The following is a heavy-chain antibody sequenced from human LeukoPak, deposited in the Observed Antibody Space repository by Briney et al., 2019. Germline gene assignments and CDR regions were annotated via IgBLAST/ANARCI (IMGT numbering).Heavy chain of an antibody. Sequence: SVKGSCKASGGTFSSYAISWVRQAPGQGLEWMGRIIPIFGTANYAQKSQGRVTITTDESTSTAYMELSSLRSEDTAVYYCARDPGTYTGAFDTWGQGTMVTVSA. V-gene: IGHV1-69*05. D-gene: IGHD3-10*01. CDR2: IIPIFGTA. CDR3: ARDPGTYTGAFDT. CDR1: GGTFSSYA. J-gene: IGHJ3*02.